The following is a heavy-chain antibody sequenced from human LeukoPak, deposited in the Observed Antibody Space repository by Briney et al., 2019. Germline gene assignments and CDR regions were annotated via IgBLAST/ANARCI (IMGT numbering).Heavy chain of an antibody. J-gene: IGHJ5*02. CDR3: ARAGGYYDSSGYHSNNWFDP. CDR1: GGSISSYY. V-gene: IGHV4-59*12. Sequence: SETLSLTCTVSGGSISSYYWSWIRQPPGKGLGWIGYIYHSGSTYYNPSLKSRVTISVDRSKNQFSLKLSSVTAADTAVYYCARAGGYYDSSGYHSNNWFDPWGQGTLVTVSS. CDR2: IYHSGST. D-gene: IGHD3-22*01.